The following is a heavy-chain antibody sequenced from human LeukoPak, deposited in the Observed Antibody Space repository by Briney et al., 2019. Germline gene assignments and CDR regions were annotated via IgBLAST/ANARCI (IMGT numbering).Heavy chain of an antibody. CDR3: ARDRQHRDAFDI. Sequence: SETLSLTCTVSGGSISSGGYYWSWVRQPPGEGLEWIGYIYYSGSTNYNPSLKSRVTMSVDTSKNQFSLKLNSVTAADTAVYYCARDRQHRDAFDIWGQGTMVTVSS. J-gene: IGHJ3*02. CDR2: IYYSGST. V-gene: IGHV4-61*08. CDR1: GGSISSGGYY.